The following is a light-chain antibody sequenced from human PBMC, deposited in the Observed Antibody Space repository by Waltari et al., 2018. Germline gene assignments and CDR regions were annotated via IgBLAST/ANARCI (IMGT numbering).Light chain of an antibody. J-gene: IGLJ2*01. CDR2: STD. CDR3: AAWDDSLNGPV. V-gene: IGLV1-36*01. CDR1: SSNIGNYA. Sequence: QSVLTQPPSVSEVPRQRVPISCSGSSSNIGNYAVHWYQQLPGKAPKLLIYSTDMLPLGVSDRFSCSKSGTSASLAISRLQSEDEAIYYCAAWDDSLNGPVFGGGTKLTVL.